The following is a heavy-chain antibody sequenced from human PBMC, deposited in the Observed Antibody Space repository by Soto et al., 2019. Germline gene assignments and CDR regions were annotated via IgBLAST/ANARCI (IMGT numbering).Heavy chain of an antibody. CDR1: GYTFTGYY. Sequence: QVQLVQSGAEVKKPGASVKVSCKASGYTFTGYYMHWVRQAPGQGLEWMGWINPNSGGTNYAQKFRGGVTMTRDKSISTAYMELSRLRSDDTAVYYCARDGGRLLWFGELGGFDPWGQGTLVTVSS. CDR2: INPNSGGT. V-gene: IGHV1-2*02. CDR3: ARDGGRLLWFGELGGFDP. J-gene: IGHJ5*02. D-gene: IGHD3-10*01.